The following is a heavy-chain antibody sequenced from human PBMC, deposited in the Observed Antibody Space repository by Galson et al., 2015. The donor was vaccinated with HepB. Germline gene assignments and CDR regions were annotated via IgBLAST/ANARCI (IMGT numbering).Heavy chain of an antibody. CDR1: GFTFSGPA. Sequence: SLRLSCAASGFTFSGPAMHWVRQASGKGLESVGRIRSKANSYAPAYAASVKGRFNISRDDSKNTAYLQMNSLKTEDTAVYYCTVQLWLGYYYGMDVWGQGTTVTVSS. J-gene: IGHJ6*02. CDR2: IRSKANSYAP. V-gene: IGHV3-73*01. D-gene: IGHD5-18*01. CDR3: TVQLWLGYYYGMDV.